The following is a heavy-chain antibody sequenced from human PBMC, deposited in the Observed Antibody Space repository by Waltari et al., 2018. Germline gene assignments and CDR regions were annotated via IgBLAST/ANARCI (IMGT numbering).Heavy chain of an antibody. CDR2: ITSDGDT. D-gene: IGHD1-7*01. Sequence: EVQLVESGGGLVQPGGSLRLSCAASGFTFSSYWLHWVRQVPGKGLVGVSRITSDGDTIYADSVKGRLTISRDNAKNTVYLQMNSLRVEDTAVYYCARDWYYAVDNWGQGTPVTVSS. V-gene: IGHV3-74*01. CDR3: ARDWYYAVDN. CDR1: GFTFSSYW. J-gene: IGHJ4*02.